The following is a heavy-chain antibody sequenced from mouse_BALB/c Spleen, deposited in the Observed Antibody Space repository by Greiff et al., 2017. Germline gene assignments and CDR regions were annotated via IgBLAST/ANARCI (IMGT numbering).Heavy chain of an antibody. Sequence: VQLKESGPSLVKPSQTLSLTCSVTGDSITSGYWNWIRKFPGNKLEYMGYISYSGSTYYNPSLKSRISITRDTSKNQYYLQLNSVTTEDTATYYCASYGSSYVEWYFDVWGAGTTVTVSS. D-gene: IGHD1-1*01. CDR1: GDSITSGY. V-gene: IGHV3-8*02. CDR3: ASYGSSYVEWYFDV. CDR2: ISYSGST. J-gene: IGHJ1*01.